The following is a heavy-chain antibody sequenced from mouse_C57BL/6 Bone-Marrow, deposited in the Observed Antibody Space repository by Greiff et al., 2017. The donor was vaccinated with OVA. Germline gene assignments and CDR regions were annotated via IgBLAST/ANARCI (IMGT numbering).Heavy chain of an antibody. CDR2: ISDGGSYT. V-gene: IGHV5-4*01. J-gene: IGHJ1*03. CDR1: GFTFSSYA. D-gene: IGHD1-1*01. Sequence: EVKLVESGGGLVKPGGSLKLSCAASGFTFSSYAMSWVRQTPEKRLEWVATISDGGSYTYYPDNVKGRFTISRDNAKNNLYLQMSHLKSEDTAMYYCARDPSSTVVARYFDVWGTGTTVTVSS. CDR3: ARDPSSTVVARYFDV.